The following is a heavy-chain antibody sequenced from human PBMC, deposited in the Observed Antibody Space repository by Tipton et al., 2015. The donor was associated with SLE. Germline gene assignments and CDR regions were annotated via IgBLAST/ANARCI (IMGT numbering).Heavy chain of an antibody. CDR2: INQDGSEK. J-gene: IGHJ4*02. D-gene: IGHD1-14*01. CDR1: GFIFSSYW. Sequence: VQLVQSGGDLVQPGGSLRLSCAASGFIFSSYWMSWVRQAPGKGLEWVTNINQDGSEKNYLDSMKGRFTVSRDNAKNFLYLQMNSLRVKDTAIYYCVIETASHFLYWGQGTLITVSS. V-gene: IGHV3-7*01. CDR3: VIETASHFLY.